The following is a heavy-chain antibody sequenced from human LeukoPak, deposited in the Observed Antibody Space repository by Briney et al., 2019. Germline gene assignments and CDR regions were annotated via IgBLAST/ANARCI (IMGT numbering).Heavy chain of an antibody. J-gene: IGHJ4*02. V-gene: IGHV4-59*01. CDR1: GGSISSYY. D-gene: IGHD6-13*01. CDR3: ARGSIAAAGTMNY. CDR2: IYYGGST. Sequence: SETLSLTCTVSGGSISSYYWSWIRQPPEKGLEWIGYIYYGGSTNYNPSLKSRVTISVDTSKNQFSLKLSSVTAADTAVYYCARGSIAAAGTMNYWGQGTLVTVSS.